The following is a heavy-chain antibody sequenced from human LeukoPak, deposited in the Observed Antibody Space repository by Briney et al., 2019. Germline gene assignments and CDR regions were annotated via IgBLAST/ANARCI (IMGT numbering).Heavy chain of an antibody. CDR1: GFTFSTYA. V-gene: IGHV3-23*01. D-gene: IGHD3-9*01. CDR2: IRGSGSST. J-gene: IGHJ4*02. Sequence: GGSLRLSCAASGFTFSTYAMSWVRQAPGKGLEWVSGIRGSGSSTYYADSVKGRFTISRDNSKNTLYLQMNSLRAEDTAVYYCARDAVLRYFDWLLKSDYNYFDYWGQGTLVTVSS. CDR3: ARDAVLRYFDWLLKSDYNYFDY.